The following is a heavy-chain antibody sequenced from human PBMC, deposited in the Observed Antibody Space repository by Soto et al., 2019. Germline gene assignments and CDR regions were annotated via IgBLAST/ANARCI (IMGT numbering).Heavy chain of an antibody. J-gene: IGHJ5*02. Sequence: SVKVSCKGSGYTFPNYGITWVRQAPGQGLEWMGWISPRNGNTNYAQNFQGRVTMTTETSTNTALMELRSLRSDDSAVYYCARRPSADWFDPWGQGTLVTVSS. CDR1: GYTFPNYG. D-gene: IGHD6-19*01. CDR3: ARRPSADWFDP. CDR2: ISPRNGNT. V-gene: IGHV1-18*01.